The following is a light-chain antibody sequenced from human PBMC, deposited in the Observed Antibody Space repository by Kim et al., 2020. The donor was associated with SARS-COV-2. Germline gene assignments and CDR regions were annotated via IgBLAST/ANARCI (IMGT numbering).Light chain of an antibody. V-gene: IGKV3-20*01. CDR2: GAS. CDR1: QSVSSSF. J-gene: IGKJ2*01. CDR3: QQYGSSPPT. Sequence: PGERATLSCRASQSVSSSFLAWHQQKPDQAPRLLIYGASSRATGIPGRFSGSGSGTDFTLTISRLEPEDFAVYYCQQYGSSPPTFGQGTKLEI.